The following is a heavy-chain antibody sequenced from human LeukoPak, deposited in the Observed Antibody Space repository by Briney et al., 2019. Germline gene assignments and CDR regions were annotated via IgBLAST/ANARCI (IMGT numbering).Heavy chain of an antibody. CDR2: IIPIFGTA. D-gene: IGHD6-13*01. CDR3: ARSGYTSGLNYYYMDV. J-gene: IGHJ6*03. V-gene: IGHV1-69*05. Sequence: ASVKVSCKASGYTFTSYYMHWVRQAPGQGLEWMGGIIPIFGTANYAQKFQGRVTITTDESTSTAYMELSSLRSEDTAVYYCARSGYTSGLNYYYMDVWGKGTTVTVSS. CDR1: GYTFTSYY.